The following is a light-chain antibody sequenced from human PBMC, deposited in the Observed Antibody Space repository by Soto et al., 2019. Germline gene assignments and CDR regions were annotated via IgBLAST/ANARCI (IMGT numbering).Light chain of an antibody. CDR3: YQYNSWPPLYT. V-gene: IGKV3-15*01. Sequence: EIVMTQSPATLSVSPGEGATLSCRASQSVSHNLAWYQQKPGQAPRLLIYGASTRATGIPTRFSGSGSGTEFTLTISSLQSEDFAVYYCYQYNSWPPLYTFGQGTKLEIK. J-gene: IGKJ2*01. CDR2: GAS. CDR1: QSVSHN.